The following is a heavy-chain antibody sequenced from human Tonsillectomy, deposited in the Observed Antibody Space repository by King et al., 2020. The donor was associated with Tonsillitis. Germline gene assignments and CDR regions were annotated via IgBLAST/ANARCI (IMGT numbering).Heavy chain of an antibody. V-gene: IGHV3-66*01. J-gene: IGHJ3*02. Sequence: VQLVESGGGLVQPGGSLRISCAASGFTVSSNYMSWVRQAPGKGLEWVSVIYSGGNTYYADSVKGRFTISRDNSKYTLYLQMNSLRAEDTAVYYCASETAYGNSDCFAFDIWGQGTMVTVSS. D-gene: IGHD2-21*02. CDR2: IYSGGNT. CDR1: GFTVSSNY. CDR3: ASETAYGNSDCFAFDI.